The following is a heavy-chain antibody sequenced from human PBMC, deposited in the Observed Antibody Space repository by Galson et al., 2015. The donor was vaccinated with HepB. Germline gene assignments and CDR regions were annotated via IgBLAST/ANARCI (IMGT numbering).Heavy chain of an antibody. V-gene: IGHV3-30*18. J-gene: IGHJ4*02. CDR3: AKDQSSYDSSGSDFFDY. Sequence: SLRLSCAASGFIFSTYGMHWVRQAPGKGLEWLAVISYDGSIKYYADSVKGRFTISRDNSKNTLHLQMNSLRAEDTAVYYCAKDQSSYDSSGSDFFDYWGQGTLVTVSS. D-gene: IGHD3-22*01. CDR2: ISYDGSIK. CDR1: GFIFSTYG.